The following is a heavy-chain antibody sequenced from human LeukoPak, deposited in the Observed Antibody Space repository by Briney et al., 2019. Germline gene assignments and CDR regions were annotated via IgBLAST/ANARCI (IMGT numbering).Heavy chain of an antibody. CDR2: INSDGSST. Sequence: GGSLRLSCAASGFTFSSSWMHWVRQAPGKGLVWVSRINSDGSSTRYADSVKGRFTISRDNAKNTLYLQMNSLRTEDTAVYYCAREEVGYVSGTYYPDYWGQGTLVSVSS. CDR1: GFTFSSSW. J-gene: IGHJ4*02. CDR3: AREEVGYVSGTYYPDY. V-gene: IGHV3-74*01. D-gene: IGHD3-10*01.